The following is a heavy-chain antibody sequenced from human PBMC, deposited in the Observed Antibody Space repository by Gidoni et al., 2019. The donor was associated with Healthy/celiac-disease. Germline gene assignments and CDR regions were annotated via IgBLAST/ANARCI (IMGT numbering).Heavy chain of an antibody. D-gene: IGHD3-22*01. CDR1: GFPVSSNY. J-gene: IGHJ5*02. V-gene: IGHV3-66*02. CDR3: ARGSYDSSGYYWFDP. CDR2: IYSGGST. Sequence: EVQLVESGGGLVQSGGSLRLSCQPPGFPVSSNYMSWVRQAPGKGLEWVSVIYSGGSTYYADSVKGRFTISRDNSKNTLYLQMNSLRAEDTAVYYCARGSYDSSGYYWFDPWGQGTLVTVSS.